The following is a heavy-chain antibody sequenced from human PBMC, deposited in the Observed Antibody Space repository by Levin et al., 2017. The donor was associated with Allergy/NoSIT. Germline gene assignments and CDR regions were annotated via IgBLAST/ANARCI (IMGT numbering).Heavy chain of an antibody. Sequence: ASVKVSCKASGGTFSSYTISWVRQAPGQGLEWMGRIIPILGIANYAQKFQGRVTITADKSTSTAYMELSSLRSEDTAVYYCAREVAVAGEGFDPWGQGTLVTVSS. CDR3: AREVAVAGEGFDP. CDR2: IIPILGIA. D-gene: IGHD6-19*01. V-gene: IGHV1-69*04. CDR1: GGTFSSYT. J-gene: IGHJ5*02.